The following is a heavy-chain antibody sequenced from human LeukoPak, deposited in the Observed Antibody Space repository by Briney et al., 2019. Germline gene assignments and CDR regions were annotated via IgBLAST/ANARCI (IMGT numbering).Heavy chain of an antibody. V-gene: IGHV3-33*03. J-gene: IGHJ4*02. CDR1: GFTFTNYP. CDR3: AKDLGYYYDSSGYYYFDY. D-gene: IGHD3-22*01. CDR2: LWSDGIKT. Sequence: GGSLRLSCAASGFTFTNYPMHWVRQAPGKGLEWVAVLWSDGIKTDYADSVKGRFTVSRDDSKNTLYLQMNSLRAEDTAVYYCAKDLGYYYDSSGYYYFDYWGQGALVTVSS.